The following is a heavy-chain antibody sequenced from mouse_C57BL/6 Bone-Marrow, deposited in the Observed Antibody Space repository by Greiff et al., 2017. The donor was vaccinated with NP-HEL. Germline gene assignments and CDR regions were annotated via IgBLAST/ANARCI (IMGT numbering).Heavy chain of an antibody. J-gene: IGHJ2*01. D-gene: IGHD2-3*01. V-gene: IGHV5-15*01. CDR3: AKGGDDGSRGPHYFDY. Sequence: EVKVVESGGGLVQPGGSLKLSCAASGFTFSDYGMAWVRQAPRKGPEWVAFISNLAYSIYYADTVTGRFTISRENAKNTLYLEMSSLRSEDTAMYYCAKGGDDGSRGPHYFDYWGQGTTLTVSS. CDR1: GFTFSDYG. CDR2: ISNLAYSI.